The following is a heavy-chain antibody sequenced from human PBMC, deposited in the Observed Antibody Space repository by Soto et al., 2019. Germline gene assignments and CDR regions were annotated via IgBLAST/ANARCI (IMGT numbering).Heavy chain of an antibody. V-gene: IGHV1-18*04. CDR2: ISANTGNT. J-gene: IGHJ5*02. CDR3: ARDHTGGYVGWSDP. Sequence: GASVKVSCKASGYTSRNYVITWVRQAPGQGLEWMGWISANTGNTDYAQKFQGRVTMTTDSSTSTAYMELRSLRSDDTAMYYCARDHTGGYVGWSDPWGQGTMVTVSS. D-gene: IGHD2-8*02. CDR1: GYTSRNYV.